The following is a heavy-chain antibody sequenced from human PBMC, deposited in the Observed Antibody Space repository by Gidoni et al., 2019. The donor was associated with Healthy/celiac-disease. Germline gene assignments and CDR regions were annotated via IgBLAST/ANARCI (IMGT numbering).Heavy chain of an antibody. D-gene: IGHD3-10*01. Sequence: QVQLQQWGAGLLKPSETLSLTFAVYGGSFSGYYWSWIRQPPGKGLEWIGEINHSGSTNYNPSLKRRVTISVDTSKNQFSLKLSSVTAADTAVYYCARKSKVRGVIGGYYYYYGMDVWGQGTTVTVSS. V-gene: IGHV4-34*01. J-gene: IGHJ6*02. CDR2: INHSGST. CDR1: GGSFSGYY. CDR3: ARKSKVRGVIGGYYYYYGMDV.